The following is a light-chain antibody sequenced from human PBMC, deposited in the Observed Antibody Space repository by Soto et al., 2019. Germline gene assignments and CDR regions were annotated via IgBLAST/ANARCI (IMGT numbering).Light chain of an antibody. CDR3: QQYNNWPQT. Sequence: EVVLTESPATLSVSAGERATLSCGAGQSVRSYFAWYQQKPGQAPRLLLYGASTRATGIPARFSGSGSGTEFSLTLSSLQSEDFAVYYCQQYNNWPQTFGQATKVDIK. J-gene: IGKJ1*01. CDR1: QSVRSY. V-gene: IGKV3-15*01. CDR2: GAS.